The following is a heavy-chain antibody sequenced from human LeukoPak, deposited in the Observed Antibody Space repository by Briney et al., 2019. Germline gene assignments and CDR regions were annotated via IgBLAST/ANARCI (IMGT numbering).Heavy chain of an antibody. CDR2: IYSGGST. J-gene: IGHJ5*02. V-gene: IGHV3-53*01. D-gene: IGHD1-26*01. Sequence: GGSLRLSCAASGFTVSSNYMSWVRQAPGKGLEWVSVIYSGGSTYYAGSVKGRFTISRDNPKKTLYRQMNSLRAEDSAVYYCARDSVGATRFDPWGQGTLVTVSS. CDR1: GFTVSSNY. CDR3: ARDSVGATRFDP.